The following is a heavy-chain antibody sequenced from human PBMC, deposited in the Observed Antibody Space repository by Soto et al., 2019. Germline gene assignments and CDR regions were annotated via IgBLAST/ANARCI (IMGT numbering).Heavy chain of an antibody. D-gene: IGHD2-21*02. CDR1: GLTVSGKKY. Sequence: DVQLVESGGGLIQPGGSLRLSCAAFGLTVSGKKYLAWVRQAPGKGLEWLSGLYDVDGTYYAVTVKGRFTVSRDSSKSVVYLQLNSLRPDDTAVYFCASWRLQDKAYDMWGLGTTVTVSS. J-gene: IGHJ3*02. CDR3: ASWRLQDKAYDM. CDR2: LYDVDGT. V-gene: IGHV3-53*01.